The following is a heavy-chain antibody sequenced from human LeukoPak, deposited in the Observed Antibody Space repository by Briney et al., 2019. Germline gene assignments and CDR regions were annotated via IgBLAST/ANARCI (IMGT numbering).Heavy chain of an antibody. CDR1: GFTFSSFA. CDR2: ITTNGGST. J-gene: IGHJ3*02. Sequence: GGSLRLSCPASGFTFSSFAMHWVRQAPGKGLEYISAITTNGGSTYYVDSVRGRFTISRDNSKNTVYLQLSSLRAEDTAVYYCVKVAAAGIGAFDIWGQGTMVTVSS. V-gene: IGHV3-64D*06. CDR3: VKVAAAGIGAFDI. D-gene: IGHD6-13*01.